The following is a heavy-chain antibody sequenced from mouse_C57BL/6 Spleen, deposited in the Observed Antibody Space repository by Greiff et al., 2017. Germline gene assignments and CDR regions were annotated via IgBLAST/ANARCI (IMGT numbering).Heavy chain of an antibody. D-gene: IGHD1-1*01. Sequence: VQLQQSGPVLVKPGASVKMSCKASGYTFTDYYMNWVKQSHGKSLEWIGVINPYNGGTSYNQKFKGKATLTVDKSSSTAYMELNSLTSEDSAVYYCARSNYYGSSYENYFDDWGQGTTLTVSS. CDR1: GYTFTDYY. V-gene: IGHV1-19*01. J-gene: IGHJ2*01. CDR3: ARSNYYGSSYENYFDD. CDR2: INPYNGGT.